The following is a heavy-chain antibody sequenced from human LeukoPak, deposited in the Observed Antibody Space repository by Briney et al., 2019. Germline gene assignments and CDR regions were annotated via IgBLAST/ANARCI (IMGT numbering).Heavy chain of an antibody. CDR3: AKDMAPWRSPTLVDY. CDR2: ISWNSGSI. V-gene: IGHV3-9*01. J-gene: IGHJ4*02. D-gene: IGHD5-24*01. Sequence: GGSLRLSCAASGFTFDDYAMHWVRQAPGKGLEWVSGISWNSGSIGYADSVKGRFTISRDNAKNSLYLQMNSLRAEDTALYYCAKDMAPWRSPTLVDYWVQGTLVTVSS. CDR1: GFTFDDYA.